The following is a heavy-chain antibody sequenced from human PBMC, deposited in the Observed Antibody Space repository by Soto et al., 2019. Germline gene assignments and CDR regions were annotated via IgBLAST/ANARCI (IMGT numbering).Heavy chain of an antibody. CDR3: ATAYVYDFENSNYYRDAFDI. V-gene: IGHV5-51*01. D-gene: IGHD3-22*01. Sequence: PGESLKISCKASGYSFSFYWIGWVRQMPGKGLEWMAIMYPDDSDIRYSPSFEAHVTNSADKSTSTAFLQWSSLKASDTAMYYCATAYVYDFENSNYYRDAFDIWGQGTLVTVSS. J-gene: IGHJ3*02. CDR2: MYPDDSDI. CDR1: GYSFSFYW.